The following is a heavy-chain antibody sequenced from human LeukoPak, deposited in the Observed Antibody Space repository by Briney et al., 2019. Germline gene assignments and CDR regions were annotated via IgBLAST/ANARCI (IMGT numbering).Heavy chain of an antibody. CDR2: IYYSGST. CDR1: GDSISRFY. CDR3: ARRPVEYTSSDHAFDI. V-gene: IGHV4-59*01. D-gene: IGHD6-6*01. Sequence: PSETLSLTCTVSGDSISRFYWRWIRQPPGRGLEWIGDIYYSGSTDYNPSLKSRVTISVDRSKNQFSLKLSSVTAVDTAVFYCARRPVEYTSSDHAFDIWGQGTMVTVSS. J-gene: IGHJ3*02.